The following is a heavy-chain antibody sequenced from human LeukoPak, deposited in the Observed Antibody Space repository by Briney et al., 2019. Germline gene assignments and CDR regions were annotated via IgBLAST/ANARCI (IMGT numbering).Heavy chain of an antibody. Sequence: SGGSLRLSCAASGFTFSSYWMHWVRQAPGKGLVWVSRINSDGSSTSYADSVKGRFTISRDNAKNTLYLQMDNLRTEDTGVYYCSRDEYGGTSNFFDYWGQGTLVTVST. V-gene: IGHV3-74*01. CDR2: INSDGSST. CDR3: SRDEYGGTSNFFDY. CDR1: GFTFSSYW. D-gene: IGHD4-23*01. J-gene: IGHJ4*02.